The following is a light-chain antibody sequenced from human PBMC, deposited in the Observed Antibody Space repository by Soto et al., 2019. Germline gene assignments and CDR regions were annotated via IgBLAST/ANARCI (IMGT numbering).Light chain of an antibody. CDR3: QRYGNSYT. CDR2: GAS. CDR1: QSVSSSF. J-gene: IGKJ2*01. Sequence: EIGLTQSPGTLSLSPGERVTLSCRASQSVSSSFLAWYQQKPGQAPRLVIYGASVRAPGIPGRFSGSGSGTDFTLTISRLDPEDFAVYYCQRYGNSYTFGQGTKLEIK. V-gene: IGKV3-20*01.